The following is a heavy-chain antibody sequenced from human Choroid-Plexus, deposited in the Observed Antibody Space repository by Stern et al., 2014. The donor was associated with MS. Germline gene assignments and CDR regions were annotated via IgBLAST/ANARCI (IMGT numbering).Heavy chain of an antibody. CDR1: GFTLGSCA. Sequence: VHLVESGGGVVQPGRPLRLSCVASGFTLGSCAMHWVRQAPGMGLEWVAGVSYDGSNKYYADSVKGRFTISRDNSQNTLYMQMSSLRPEDTAVYYCAKDRQYLTYFFDHWGQGSLVTVSS. D-gene: IGHD2/OR15-2a*01. J-gene: IGHJ5*02. CDR2: VSYDGSNK. CDR3: AKDRQYLTYFFDH. V-gene: IGHV3-30*18.